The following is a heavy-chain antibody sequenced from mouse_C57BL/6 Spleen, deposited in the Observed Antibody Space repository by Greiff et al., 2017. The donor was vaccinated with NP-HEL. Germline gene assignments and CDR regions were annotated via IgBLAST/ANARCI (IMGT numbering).Heavy chain of an antibody. CDR2: INPSSGYT. J-gene: IGHJ1*03. Sequence: VQLQQSGAELAKPGASVKLSCKASGYTFTSYWMHWGKQRPGQGLEWIGYINPSSGYTKYNQKFKDKATLTADKSSSTAYMQLSSLTYEDSAVYYCAREVVPLYFDVWGTGTTVTVSS. CDR1: GYTFTSYW. V-gene: IGHV1-7*01. CDR3: AREVVPLYFDV. D-gene: IGHD1-1*01.